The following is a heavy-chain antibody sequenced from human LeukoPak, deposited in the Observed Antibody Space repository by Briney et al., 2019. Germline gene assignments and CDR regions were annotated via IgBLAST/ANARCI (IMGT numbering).Heavy chain of an antibody. CDR2: ISGRGGST. D-gene: IGHD3-22*01. CDR3: AKALWYYYDSSGYSDFDP. Sequence: GGSLRLSCAASGFTFSSYAMRWVRQAQGRGLEWVGAISGRGGSTYYADSVKGRFTISTDNSNNTLYLQMNSLRAEDTAVYYCAKALWYYYDSSGYSDFDPWGQGTLVTVSS. J-gene: IGHJ5*02. V-gene: IGHV3-23*01. CDR1: GFTFSSYA.